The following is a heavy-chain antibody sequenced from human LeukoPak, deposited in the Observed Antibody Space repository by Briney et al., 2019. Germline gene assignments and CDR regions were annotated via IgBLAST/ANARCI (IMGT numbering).Heavy chain of an antibody. CDR2: MITIFGTQ. V-gene: IGHV1-69*05. Sequence: ASVKVSCKASGGTFRSYPIAWVRQAPGQGLEWMGGMITIFGTQNYAQKFQGRVTISTDKSTSTAYMELSSLTSEDTAVYYCARGSLVRGASPWYYYMDVWGKGTTVTVSS. CDR1: GGTFRSYP. CDR3: ARGSLVRGASPWYYYMDV. J-gene: IGHJ6*03. D-gene: IGHD3-10*01.